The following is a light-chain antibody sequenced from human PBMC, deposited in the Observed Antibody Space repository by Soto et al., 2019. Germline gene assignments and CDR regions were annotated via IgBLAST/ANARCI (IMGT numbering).Light chain of an antibody. Sequence: QSALTQPPSASGSPGQSVTISCTGTSTDVGGYDYVSWYQQHPGKVPKLMIYEVNKRPSGVPDRFSGSKSGNKASLTVSGLQPEDEADYYCTAYAGGNNVFGTGTKLTVL. V-gene: IGLV2-8*01. J-gene: IGLJ1*01. CDR3: TAYAGGNNV. CDR2: EVN. CDR1: STDVGGYDY.